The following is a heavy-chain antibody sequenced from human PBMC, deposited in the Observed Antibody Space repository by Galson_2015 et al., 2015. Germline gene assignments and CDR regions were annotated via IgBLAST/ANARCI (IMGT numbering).Heavy chain of an antibody. CDR2: VTPGSGAT. V-gene: IGHV1-46*01. D-gene: IGHD5-12*01. Sequence: SVKVSCKASGYTFSNYHIHWVRQAPGQGLEWMGIVTPGSGATSYAEKFQGRVIMTGDISTTKPFLELSSLRSDDTALYYCARETSATGYGDHWGQGTLVTVSS. CDR3: ARETSATGYGDH. CDR1: GYTFSNYH. J-gene: IGHJ4*02.